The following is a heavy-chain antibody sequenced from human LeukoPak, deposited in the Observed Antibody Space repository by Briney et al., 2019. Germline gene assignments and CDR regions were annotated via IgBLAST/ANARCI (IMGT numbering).Heavy chain of an antibody. J-gene: IGHJ4*02. V-gene: IGHV4-59*01. CDR1: GVSISSYY. Sequence: PSETLSLTCTVSGVSISSYYWSWIRQPPGKGLEWIGYIYYSGSTNYNPSLKSRVTMSVDTSTNPFSLKLSSVTAADTAVCYCARDLGCGYSGYYLGYWGQGTLVTVSS. D-gene: IGHD5-12*01. CDR3: ARDLGCGYSGYYLGY. CDR2: IYYSGST.